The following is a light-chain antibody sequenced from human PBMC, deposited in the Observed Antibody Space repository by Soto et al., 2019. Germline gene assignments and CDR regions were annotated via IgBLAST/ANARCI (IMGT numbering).Light chain of an antibody. V-gene: IGKV3-20*01. J-gene: IGKJ1*01. Sequence: EIVLTQSPGTLSLSPGERATLSCRASQSVSSSYLAWYQQKPGQAPRLLIYGASSWATGIPDRFSGSGSGNEFTITISTLEPEEFAVYYCQQYGSARTFGQGTKVEIK. CDR3: QQYGSART. CDR2: GAS. CDR1: QSVSSSY.